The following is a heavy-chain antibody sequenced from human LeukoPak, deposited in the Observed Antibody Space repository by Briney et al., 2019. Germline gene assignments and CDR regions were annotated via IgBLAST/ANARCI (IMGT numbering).Heavy chain of an antibody. J-gene: IGHJ4*02. V-gene: IGHV4-59*12. CDR1: GGSISSYY. CDR3: ASHPTKWELRLSLDY. Sequence: PSETLSLTCTVSGGSISSYYWSWIRQPPGKGLEWIGDIYYSGSTNYNPSLKRRVTISVDTSKNHFSLNMNSVTAADTAVYYCASHPTKWELRLSLDYWGQGTLVTVSS. CDR2: IYYSGST. D-gene: IGHD1-26*01.